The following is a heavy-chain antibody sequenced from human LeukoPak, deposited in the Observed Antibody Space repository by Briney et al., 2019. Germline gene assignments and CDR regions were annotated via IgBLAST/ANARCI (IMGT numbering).Heavy chain of an antibody. Sequence: GGSLRLSCAASGFTFSSYTMNWVRKAQGPGQEWVSYISSSSSPIYYADSVKGRFTISRDNAKNSLYLQMNSLRDEDTAVYYCSRDLVRYFDYWGQGALVTVSS. V-gene: IGHV3-48*02. CDR3: SRDLVRYFDY. J-gene: IGHJ4*02. CDR1: GFTFSSYT. D-gene: IGHD4/OR15-4a*01. CDR2: ISSSSSPI.